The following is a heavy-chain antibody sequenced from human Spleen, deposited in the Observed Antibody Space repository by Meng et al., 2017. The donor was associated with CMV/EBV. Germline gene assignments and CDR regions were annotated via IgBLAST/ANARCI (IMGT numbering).Heavy chain of an antibody. Sequence: LRLPCAASGFPFSNYGMHWVRQAPGKGLEWVAVILYDGSNEYYADSVKGRFTISRDNSKNTLYLQMNSLTAEDTAVYYCAKDSPMAPWGQGTLVTVSS. CDR2: ILYDGSNE. CDR3: AKDSPMAP. J-gene: IGHJ5*02. V-gene: IGHV3-30*18. CDR1: GFPFSNYG. D-gene: IGHD5-24*01.